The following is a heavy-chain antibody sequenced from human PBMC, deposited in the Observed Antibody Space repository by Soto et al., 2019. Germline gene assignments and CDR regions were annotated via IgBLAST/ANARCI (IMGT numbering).Heavy chain of an antibody. CDR3: AAMSGHSNVWFDH. J-gene: IGHJ5*02. D-gene: IGHD5-12*01. CDR1: GFTFNNAW. CDR2: VKSKTEGGTV. V-gene: IGHV3-15*01. Sequence: VQLVESGGGLVKPGGSLRLSCAASGFTFNNAWMSWVRQAPGKGLEWVGRVKSKTEGGTVDYAAPVKGRFSISRDDSTNTLYVQMNSLKTEDTAVYYCAAMSGHSNVWFDHWGQGTLVTVSS.